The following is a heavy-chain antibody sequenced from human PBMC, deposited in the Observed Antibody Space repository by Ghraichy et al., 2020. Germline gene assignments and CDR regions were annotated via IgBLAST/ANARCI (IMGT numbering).Heavy chain of an antibody. Sequence: SETLSLTCIVSGGSTSNYYWGWIRQPPGKGLEWIGSIYYSGSTYYSPSLKSRVTISINTSKNQFSLKLSSVTAADTALYYCARDQGGGSSDFWGLGTLVTVSS. CDR2: IYYSGST. J-gene: IGHJ4*02. CDR3: ARDQGGGSSDF. V-gene: IGHV4-39*07. D-gene: IGHD1-26*01. CDR1: GGSTSNYY.